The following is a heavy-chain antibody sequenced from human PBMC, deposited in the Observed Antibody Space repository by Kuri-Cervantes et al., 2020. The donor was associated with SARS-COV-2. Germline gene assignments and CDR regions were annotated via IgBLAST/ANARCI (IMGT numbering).Heavy chain of an antibody. Sequence: SETLSLTCAVYGGSFSGYYWSWIRQPPGKGLEWIGEINHSGSTNYNPSLKSRVTISVDTSKNQFSLKLNSVTPEDTAVYYCARVPWFRELTFNWFDPWGQGTLVTVSS. D-gene: IGHD3-10*01. CDR3: ARVPWFRELTFNWFDP. CDR1: GGSFSGYY. V-gene: IGHV4-34*01. J-gene: IGHJ5*02. CDR2: INHSGST.